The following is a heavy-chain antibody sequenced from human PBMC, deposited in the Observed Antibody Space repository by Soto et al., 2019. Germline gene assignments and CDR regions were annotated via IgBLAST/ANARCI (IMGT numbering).Heavy chain of an antibody. Sequence: GGSLRLSCAASGFTFSSYAMSWVRQAPGKGLEWVSAISGSGGSTYYADSVKGRFTISRDNSKNTLYLQMNSLRAEDTAVYYCAKGVRECSSTSCSSHYYYYYMDVWGKGTTVTVSS. J-gene: IGHJ6*03. CDR2: ISGSGGST. D-gene: IGHD2-2*01. CDR3: AKGVRECSSTSCSSHYYYYYMDV. V-gene: IGHV3-23*01. CDR1: GFTFSSYA.